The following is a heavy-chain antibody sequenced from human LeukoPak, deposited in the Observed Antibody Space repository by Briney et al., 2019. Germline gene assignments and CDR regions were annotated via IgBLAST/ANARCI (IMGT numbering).Heavy chain of an antibody. V-gene: IGHV3-23*01. Sequence: PGGSLRLSCTASGFTSGFTFSTYAMRWVRQAPGKGLEWVSTISASGGSTYYADSVKGRFTISRDNSKNTLYLQMATLRADDTAVYCCAKDGWYYDSSGLGAFDVWGQGTMVTVSS. D-gene: IGHD3-22*01. J-gene: IGHJ3*01. CDR2: ISASGGST. CDR1: GFTFSTYA. CDR3: AKDGWYYDSSGLGAFDV.